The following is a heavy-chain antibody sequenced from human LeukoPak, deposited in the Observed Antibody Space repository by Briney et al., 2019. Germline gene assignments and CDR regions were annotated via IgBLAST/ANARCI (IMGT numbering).Heavy chain of an antibody. D-gene: IGHD1-26*01. CDR3: AKDNGSYYDYFDY. V-gene: IGHV3-30*18. Sequence: GGSLRLSCAASGFTFSSYGMHWVRQAPGKGLEWVAVISYDGSNKYYADSVKGRFTISRDNSKNTLYLQMSSLRAEDTAVYYCAKDNGSYYDYFDYWGQGTLVTVSS. J-gene: IGHJ4*02. CDR2: ISYDGSNK. CDR1: GFTFSSYG.